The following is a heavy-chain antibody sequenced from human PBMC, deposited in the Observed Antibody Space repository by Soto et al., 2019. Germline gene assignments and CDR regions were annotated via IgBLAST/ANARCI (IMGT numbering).Heavy chain of an antibody. Sequence: PSETLSLTCDVSGGFIGSEGYSWSWIRQPPGKGLEWIRNIYLSGSAYYIPSLTSRVTISVDPSKNQSFLNLSFVTAADTAVYYCAKILGIVGYTYGMDVGGQGATVTVYS. CDR2: IYLSGSA. J-gene: IGHJ6*02. CDR3: AKILGIVGYTYGMDV. CDR1: GGFIGSEGYS. D-gene: IGHD1-26*01. V-gene: IGHV4-30-2*01.